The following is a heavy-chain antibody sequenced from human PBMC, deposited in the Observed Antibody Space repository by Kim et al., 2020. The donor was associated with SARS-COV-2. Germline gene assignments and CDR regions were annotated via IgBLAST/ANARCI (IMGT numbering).Heavy chain of an antibody. D-gene: IGHD3-10*01. V-gene: IGHV3-21*01. J-gene: IGHJ3*02. CDR1: GFTFSSYS. CDR2: ISSSSSYI. Sequence: GGSLRLSCAASGFTFSSYSMNWVRQAPGKGLEWVSSISSSSSYIYYADSVKGRFTISRDNAKNSLYLQMNSLRAEDTAVYYCARARGRGLDAFDIWGQGTMVTVSS. CDR3: ARARGRGLDAFDI.